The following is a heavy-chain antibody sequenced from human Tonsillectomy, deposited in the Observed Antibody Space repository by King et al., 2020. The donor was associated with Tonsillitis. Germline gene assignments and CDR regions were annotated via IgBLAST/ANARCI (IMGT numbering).Heavy chain of an antibody. D-gene: IGHD3-3*01. CDR3: ANQAKYYDFWGGPFDY. CDR2: ICTSGST. CDR1: GGSISSGSYY. V-gene: IGHV4-61*02. Sequence: VQLQESGPGLVKPSQTLSLTCTVSGGSISSGSYYWSWIRQPAGKGLEWIGRICTSGSTHYNPSLKSRVTISVDTSKNQFSLKLSSVTAADTAVYYCANQAKYYDFWGGPFDYWGQGTLVTVSS. J-gene: IGHJ4*02.